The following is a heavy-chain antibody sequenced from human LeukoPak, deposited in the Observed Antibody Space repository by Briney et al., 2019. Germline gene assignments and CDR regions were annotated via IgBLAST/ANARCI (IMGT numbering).Heavy chain of an antibody. CDR1: GGSISSGSYY. V-gene: IGHV4-61*02. J-gene: IGHJ5*02. CDR2: VSNGGAT. Sequence: PSETLSLTCTVSGGSISSGSYYWNWIRQPAGKGLEWIGRVSNGGATNYNPSLKSRLTISFDASKNLVSLTLTSVTAADTAVYYCARDYTQAVATNWFGPRGQGTLVTVSS. CDR3: ARDYTQAVATNWFGP. D-gene: IGHD6-19*01.